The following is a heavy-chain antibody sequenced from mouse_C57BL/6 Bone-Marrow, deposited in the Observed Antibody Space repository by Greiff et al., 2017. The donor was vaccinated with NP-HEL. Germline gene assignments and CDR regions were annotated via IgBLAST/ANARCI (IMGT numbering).Heavy chain of an antibody. CDR2: IDPETGGT. CDR1: GYTFTDYE. Sequence: VQLQQSGAELVRPGASVTLSCTASGYTFTDYEMHWVKQTPVHGLEWIGAIDPETGGTAYNQKFKGQAILTADKSSSTAYMELRSLTSEDSAVYYCTRGLAWFAYWGQGTLVTVSA. CDR3: TRGLAWFAY. V-gene: IGHV1-15*01. J-gene: IGHJ3*01.